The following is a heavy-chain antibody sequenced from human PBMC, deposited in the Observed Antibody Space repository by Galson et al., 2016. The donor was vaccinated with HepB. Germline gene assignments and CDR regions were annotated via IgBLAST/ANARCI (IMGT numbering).Heavy chain of an antibody. CDR3: AKNESNYYAS. D-gene: IGHD4-11*01. CDR2: ISGNGFSA. Sequence: SLRLSCAASGVTFRTSAMSWVRQAPGKGLEWVSGISGNGFSAGYGDSVKGRFVISRDNSRDILFLDLNSLRLDDTAVYFCAKNESNYYASWGHGTLVTVSS. J-gene: IGHJ5*01. CDR1: GVTFRTSA. V-gene: IGHV3-23*01.